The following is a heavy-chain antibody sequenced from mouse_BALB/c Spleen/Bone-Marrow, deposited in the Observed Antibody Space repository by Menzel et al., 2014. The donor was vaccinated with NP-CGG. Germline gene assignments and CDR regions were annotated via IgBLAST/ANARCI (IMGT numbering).Heavy chain of an antibody. D-gene: IGHD1-1*01. CDR3: AREDGSSPFAY. Sequence: VQLQQSGAELVRPGSSVKISCKASGYVFSSYWMNWVKQRPGQGLEWIGQIYPGDGDTNYNGKFKGKATLTADKSSSTAYMQLSSLTSEDSAVYFRAREDGSSPFAYWGQGTLVTVSA. V-gene: IGHV1-80*01. J-gene: IGHJ3*01. CDR1: GYVFSSYW. CDR2: IYPGDGDT.